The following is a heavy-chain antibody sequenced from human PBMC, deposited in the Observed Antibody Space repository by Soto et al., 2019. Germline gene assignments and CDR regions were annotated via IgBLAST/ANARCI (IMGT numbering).Heavy chain of an antibody. J-gene: IGHJ4*02. CDR3: VTEAGTYGGVDY. CDR2: LIPDIDIP. D-gene: IGHD6-19*01. V-gene: IGHV1-69*04. CDR1: GGTFSSSL. Sequence: QVQLVQSGTEVKKPGSSVKVSCKASGGTFSSSLFSWVRQAPGQRLEWLGRLIPDIDIPHYAQRFQGRVTITADKVTSTVYLELRSPRSEDTAIYYRVTEAGTYGGVDYWGQGTLVTVSS.